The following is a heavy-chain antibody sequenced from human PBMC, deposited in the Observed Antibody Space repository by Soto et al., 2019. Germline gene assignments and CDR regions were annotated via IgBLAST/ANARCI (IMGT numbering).Heavy chain of an antibody. J-gene: IGHJ4*02. CDR1: GGSFSGYY. CDR3: ARGVLELRAGGLDY. V-gene: IGHV4-34*01. Sequence: PSETLSLTCAVYGGSFSGYYWSWIRQPPGKGLEWIGEINHSGSTNYNPSLKSRVTISVDTSKNQFSLKLSSVTAADTAVYYCARGVLELRAGGLDYWGQGTLVTVSS. CDR2: INHSGST. D-gene: IGHD1-7*01.